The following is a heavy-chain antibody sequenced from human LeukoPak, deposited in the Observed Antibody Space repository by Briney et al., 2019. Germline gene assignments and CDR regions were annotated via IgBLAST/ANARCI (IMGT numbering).Heavy chain of an antibody. J-gene: IGHJ3*02. CDR1: GYTFTSYG. V-gene: IGHV1-69*06. CDR2: IIPIFGTA. Sequence: SVKVSCKASGYTFTSYGISWVRQAPGQGLEWMGGIIPIFGTANYAQKFQGRVTITADKSTSTAYMELRSLRSDDTAVYYCARADTDYYDSSGAFDIWGQGTMVTVSS. D-gene: IGHD3-22*01. CDR3: ARADTDYYDSSGAFDI.